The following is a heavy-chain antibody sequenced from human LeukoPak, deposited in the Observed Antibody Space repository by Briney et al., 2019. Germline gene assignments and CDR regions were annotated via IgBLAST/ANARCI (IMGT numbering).Heavy chain of an antibody. CDR2: IRDSGET. J-gene: IGHJ5*02. V-gene: IGHV3-66*03. Sequence: GGSLRLSCAASGFTFGMSWVRQAPGKGLEWVSLIRDSGETFYADSVKGRFTISRDNSKNTMYLQMNRLRVEDTAVYFCARDRAVTQDWVEFDPWGQGTMVTVSS. CDR3: ARDRAVTQDWVEFDP. CDR1: GFTFG. D-gene: IGHD4-17*01.